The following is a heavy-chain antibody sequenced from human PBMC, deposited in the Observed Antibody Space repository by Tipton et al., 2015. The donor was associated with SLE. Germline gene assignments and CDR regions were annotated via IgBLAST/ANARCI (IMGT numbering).Heavy chain of an antibody. CDR1: GGSISSYY. CDR3: ARVGGGYYYYYMDV. D-gene: IGHD3-16*01. J-gene: IGHJ6*03. CDR2: IYYSGST. Sequence: LRLSCTVSGGSISSYYWSWIRQPPGKGLEWIGYIYYSGSTNYNPSLKSRVTISVDTSKNQFSLKLSSVTAADTAVYYCARVGGGYYYYYMDVWGKGTTVTVSS. V-gene: IGHV4-59*01.